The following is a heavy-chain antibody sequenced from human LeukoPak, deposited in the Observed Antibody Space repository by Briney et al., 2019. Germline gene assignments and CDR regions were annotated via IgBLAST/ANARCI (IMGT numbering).Heavy chain of an antibody. CDR3: ARDRVYYDRSFDL. Sequence: ASEKVSCKASGGTFSSYAISWVRQAPGQGLEWMGGIIPIFGTANYAQKFQGRVTITADESTSTAYMELSSLRSEDTAVYYCARDRVYYDRSFDLWGRGTLVTVSS. CDR2: IIPIFGTA. CDR1: GGTFSSYA. V-gene: IGHV1-69*13. J-gene: IGHJ2*01. D-gene: IGHD3-22*01.